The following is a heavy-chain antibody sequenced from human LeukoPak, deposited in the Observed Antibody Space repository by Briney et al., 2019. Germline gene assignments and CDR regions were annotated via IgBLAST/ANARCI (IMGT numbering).Heavy chain of an antibody. CDR3: ARGSRSWYPAVSTWGAFDI. CDR1: GYTFTGYY. Sequence: ASVKVSRKPSGYTFTGYYIHGVRQAPGQGLEWMGWINPNSGGTNYAQKSQGTGTMTRDTSISTAYMELSSLRSDDTGVYYCARGSRSWYPAVSTWGAFDIWGQGTMVTVSS. J-gene: IGHJ3*02. CDR2: INPNSGGT. V-gene: IGHV1-2*02. D-gene: IGHD6-13*01.